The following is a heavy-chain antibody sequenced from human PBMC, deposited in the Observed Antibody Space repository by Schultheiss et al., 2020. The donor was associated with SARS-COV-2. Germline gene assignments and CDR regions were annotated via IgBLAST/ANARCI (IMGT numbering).Heavy chain of an antibody. D-gene: IGHD3-3*01. J-gene: IGHJ3*02. V-gene: IGHV3-21*01. CDR2: ISSSSSYI. Sequence: GGSLRLSCAASGFTFSSYEMNWVRQAPGKGLEWVSSISSSSSYIYYADSVKGRFTISGDNAKNSLYLQMNSLRAEDTAVYYCARVWAPITIFGVVREPPDIWGQGTMVTVSS. CDR3: ARVWAPITIFGVVREPPDI. CDR1: GFTFSSYE.